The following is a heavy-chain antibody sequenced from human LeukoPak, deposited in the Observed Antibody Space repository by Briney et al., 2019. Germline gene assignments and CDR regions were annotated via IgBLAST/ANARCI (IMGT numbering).Heavy chain of an antibody. D-gene: IGHD6-13*01. J-gene: IGHJ4*02. CDR2: IYHSGST. CDR3: ARVVPPPPGIAAAGPYDY. CDR1: GGSISSSNW. V-gene: IGHV4-4*02. Sequence: SGTPSLTCAVSGGSISSSNWWSWVRQPPGKGLEWIGEIYHSGSTNYNPSLKSRVTISVDKSKNQFSLKLSSVTAADTAVYYCARVVPPPPGIAAAGPYDYWGQGTLVTVSS.